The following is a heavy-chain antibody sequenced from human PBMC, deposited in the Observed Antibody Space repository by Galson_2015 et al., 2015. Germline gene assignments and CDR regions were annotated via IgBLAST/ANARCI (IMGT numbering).Heavy chain of an antibody. CDR1: GFTFSNYW. CDR3: ARGGYCSSTSCYRTIDS. D-gene: IGHD2-2*01. Sequence: SLRLSCAASGFTFSNYWMSWVRQAPGKGLEWVANIKQDGSEKYYVDSVKGRFTISRDNAKNSLYLQMNSLRAEDTAVYYCARGGYCSSTSCYRTIDSWGQGTLVTVSS. V-gene: IGHV3-7*01. J-gene: IGHJ4*02. CDR2: IKQDGSEK.